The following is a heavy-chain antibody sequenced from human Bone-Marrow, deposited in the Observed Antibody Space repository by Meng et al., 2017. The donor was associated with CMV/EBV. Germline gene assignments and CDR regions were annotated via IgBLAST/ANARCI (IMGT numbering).Heavy chain of an antibody. J-gene: IGHJ6*02. Sequence: SVKVSCKASGGSFSSYSIIGVRQAPGQGLEWMGGIIPILGIANYAQKFQGRVTITADKSTSTAYMELSSLRSEDTAVYYCARGDVVVPAAILGMDYYYYYGMDVWGQGTTVTVSS. D-gene: IGHD2-2*02. CDR1: GGSFSSYS. CDR3: ARGDVVVPAAILGMDYYYYYGMDV. CDR2: IIPILGIA. V-gene: IGHV1-69*10.